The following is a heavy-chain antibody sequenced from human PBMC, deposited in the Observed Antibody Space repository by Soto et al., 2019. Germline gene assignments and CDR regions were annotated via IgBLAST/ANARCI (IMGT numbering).Heavy chain of an antibody. Sequence: VQLVESGGGVVQPGRSLRLSCAASGFTCSNYGMHWVRQAPGKGLEWVAVILNDGSNRYHADSVKDRFTISRDNSKNMLYLQMTSLRAEDTAVYYCARDDEYSGNGMDVWGQGTTVTVS. CDR1: GFTCSNYG. D-gene: IGHD3-10*01. CDR2: ILNDGSNR. J-gene: IGHJ6*02. V-gene: IGHV3-33*01. CDR3: ARDDEYSGNGMDV.